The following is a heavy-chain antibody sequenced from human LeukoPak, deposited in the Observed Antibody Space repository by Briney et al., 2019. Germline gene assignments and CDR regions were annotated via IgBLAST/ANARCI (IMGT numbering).Heavy chain of an antibody. D-gene: IGHD6-13*01. CDR2: ISYDGSNK. Sequence: GGSLRLSCAASGFTFSSYAMHWVRQAPGKGLEWVAVISYDGSNKYYADSVKGRFTIFRDNSKNTLYLQMNSLRAEDTAVYYCARDGNSIAAAGTYYYYGMDVWGQGTTVTVSS. CDR1: GFTFSSYA. V-gene: IGHV3-30-3*01. CDR3: ARDGNSIAAAGTYYYYGMDV. J-gene: IGHJ6*02.